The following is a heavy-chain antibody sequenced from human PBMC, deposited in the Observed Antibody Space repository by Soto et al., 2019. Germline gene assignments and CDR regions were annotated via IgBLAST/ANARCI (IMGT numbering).Heavy chain of an antibody. Sequence: QVQLVQSGAEVKKPGSSVKVSCKASGGTFNSYAINWVRQAPGQGLEWMGGIIPICGTTNNAQKFQGRVTITADESTSTAYMKLSSLRSEDTAVYYCARSLGAYCGGDCYSGMDVWGQGTTVTVSS. CDR1: GGTFNSYA. J-gene: IGHJ6*02. CDR2: IIPICGTT. D-gene: IGHD2-21*02. CDR3: ARSLGAYCGGDCYSGMDV. V-gene: IGHV1-69*12.